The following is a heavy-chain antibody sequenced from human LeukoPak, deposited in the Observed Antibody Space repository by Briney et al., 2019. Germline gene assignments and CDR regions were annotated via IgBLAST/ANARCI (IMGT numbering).Heavy chain of an antibody. D-gene: IGHD3-16*02. Sequence: ASVTVSSMVSGYTLTELSMHWVRQAPGKELEWMGGFDPEDGETIYAQKFQGRVTMTEDTSTDTAYMELSSLRSEDRAVYYCATDLRSSYDYWGQGTLVTVSS. CDR1: GYTLTELS. V-gene: IGHV1-24*01. CDR2: FDPEDGET. CDR3: ATDLRSSYDY. J-gene: IGHJ4*02.